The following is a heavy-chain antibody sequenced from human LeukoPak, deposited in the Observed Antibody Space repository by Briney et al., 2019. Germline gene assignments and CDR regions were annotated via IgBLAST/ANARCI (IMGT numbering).Heavy chain of an antibody. Sequence: QPGGSLRLSCAASGFTFSGFEMNWVRQAPGKGLEWVSYSSSSGSTINYADSVKGRFTVSRDNAKNSLYLQMNSLRAEDTAVYYCAGDPGHCSSTSCYKFFDYWGQGTLVTVSS. V-gene: IGHV3-48*03. D-gene: IGHD2-2*02. CDR3: AGDPGHCSSTSCYKFFDY. CDR1: GFTFSGFE. J-gene: IGHJ4*02. CDR2: SSSSGSTI.